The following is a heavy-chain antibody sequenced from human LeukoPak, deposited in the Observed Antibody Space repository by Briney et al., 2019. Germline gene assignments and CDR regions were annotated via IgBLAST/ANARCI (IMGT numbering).Heavy chain of an antibody. CDR3: ARRRYYDSSGYLE. V-gene: IGHV4-39*01. J-gene: IGHJ1*01. D-gene: IGHD3-22*01. CDR2: IYYSGRT. CDR1: GDSVSRSDSY. Sequence: SETLSLTCSVYGDSVSRSDSYWDWIRRPPGKGLEWIGTIYYSGRTYYSPSLKSRVTLSVDMSNNQFSLTLSSVTAADTALYFCARRRYYDSSGYLEWGQGTLVTVSS.